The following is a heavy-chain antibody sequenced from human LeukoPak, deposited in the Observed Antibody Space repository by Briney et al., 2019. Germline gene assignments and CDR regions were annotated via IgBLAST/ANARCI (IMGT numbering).Heavy chain of an antibody. CDR2: IIPIFGTA. V-gene: IGHV1-69*01. J-gene: IGHJ6*02. CDR1: GGTFSSYA. CDR3: ARKEEYCSGGSCYFYYYGMDV. Sequence: SVTVSCKASGGTFSSYAISWVRQAPGQGLEWMGGIIPIFGTANYAQKFQGRVTITADESTSTAYMELSSLRSEDTAVYYCARKEEYCSGGSCYFYYYGMDVWGQGTTVTVSS. D-gene: IGHD2-15*01.